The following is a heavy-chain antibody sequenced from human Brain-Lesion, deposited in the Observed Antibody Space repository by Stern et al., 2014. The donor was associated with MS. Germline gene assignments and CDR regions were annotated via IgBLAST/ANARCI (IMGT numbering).Heavy chain of an antibody. V-gene: IGHV1-2*02. CDR1: GYIFTGYY. D-gene: IGHD3-3*01. J-gene: IGHJ6*02. CDR2: IKPNTGGT. Sequence: QVQLVQSGAEVKKPGASVKVSCKTSGYIFTGYYIHWVRQAPGQGLEWMAWIKPNTGGTKYAQKLKGRVTMSRDTSISTAYVELSSLTSDDTAVYYCARDQRGITIFGVVTDYYYLGMDVWGQGTTVTVSS. CDR3: ARDQRGITIFGVVTDYYYLGMDV.